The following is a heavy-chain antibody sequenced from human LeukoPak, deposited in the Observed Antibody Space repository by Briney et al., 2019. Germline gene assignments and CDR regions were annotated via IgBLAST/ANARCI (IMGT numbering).Heavy chain of an antibody. CDR2: ISTDGTTT. CDR1: GFTFNTHW. V-gene: IGHV3-74*01. D-gene: IGHD1-20*01. CDR3: ARDLNWNQVDY. Sequence: GGSLRLSCAASGFTFNTHWMHWVRQPPGKGLVWVSRISTDGTTTNYADSVKGRFTISRDNAKNTLFLQMNSLRVEDTAVYYCARDLNWNQVDYCGQGSLVTASS. J-gene: IGHJ4*02.